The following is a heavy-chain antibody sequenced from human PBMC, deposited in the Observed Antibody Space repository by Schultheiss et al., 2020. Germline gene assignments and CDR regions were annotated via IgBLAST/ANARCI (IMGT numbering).Heavy chain of an antibody. CDR1: GFTFGSYA. J-gene: IGHJ6*02. V-gene: IGHV3-33*01. CDR2: IWYDGSNK. Sequence: GGSLRLSCTASGFTFGSYAMSWVRQAPGKGLEWVAVIWYDGSNKYYADSVKGRFTISRDNSKNTLYLQMNSLRAEDTAVYYCARTSALQFYYYYGMDVWGQGTTVTVSS. CDR3: ARTSALQFYYYYGMDV. D-gene: IGHD5-24*01.